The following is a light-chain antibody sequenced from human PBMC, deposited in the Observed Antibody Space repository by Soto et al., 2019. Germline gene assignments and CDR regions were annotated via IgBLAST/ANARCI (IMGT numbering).Light chain of an antibody. V-gene: IGKV1-39*01. CDR3: QQSFSPLWT. CDR1: QSISNY. CDR2: AAS. J-gene: IGKJ1*01. Sequence: DIQMTQSPSSLSAPVGDRVTITCRASQSISNYLNWYQQKPGKAPKLLIYAASSMQSGVPSRFSGSGSETDFTLTISSLQPDDSATYYCQQSFSPLWTFGQGTKVEV.